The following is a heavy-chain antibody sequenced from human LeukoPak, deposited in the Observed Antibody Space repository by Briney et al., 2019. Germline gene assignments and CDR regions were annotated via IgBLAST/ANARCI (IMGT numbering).Heavy chain of an antibody. CDR1: GYTFTGYY. V-gene: IGHV1-2*02. J-gene: IGHJ6*03. CDR2: INPNNGDT. D-gene: IGHD1-14*01. CDR3: ARGVAGVYFYYYMDV. Sequence: ASVKVSCKASGYTFTGYYMHWVRQAPGQGLEWMGWINPNNGDTHYAQRFQGTVTMTRDTSISTAYMELSSLRSDDTAVYYCARGVAGVYFYYYMDVWGKGTTVTVSS.